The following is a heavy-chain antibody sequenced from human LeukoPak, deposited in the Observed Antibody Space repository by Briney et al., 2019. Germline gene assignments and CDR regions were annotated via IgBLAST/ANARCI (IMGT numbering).Heavy chain of an antibody. CDR1: GFTFSSYS. Sequence: PGGSLRLSCAASGFTFSSYSMNWVRQAPGKGLEWVSSISSSSSYIYYADSVKGRFTISRDNAKNSLYLKMNSLRAEDTAVYYCARDPGYYDSSGYFPAYFQHWGQGTLVTVSS. D-gene: IGHD3-22*01. J-gene: IGHJ1*01. CDR3: ARDPGYYDSSGYFPAYFQH. V-gene: IGHV3-21*01. CDR2: ISSSSSYI.